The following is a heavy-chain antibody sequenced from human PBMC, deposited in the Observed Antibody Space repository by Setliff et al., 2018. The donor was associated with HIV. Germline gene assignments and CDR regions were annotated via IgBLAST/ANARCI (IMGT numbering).Heavy chain of an antibody. V-gene: IGHV3-7*01. CDR3: ASPTYYNFLN. Sequence: GGSLRLSCAASGFTLRSYWMGWVRQAPGKGLEWVANIKQDGSEKYYVDSVKGRFTVSRDYAKNSLYLQVNSLRVEDSAVYYCASPTYYNFLNWGQGTLVTVSS. CDR2: IKQDGSEK. CDR1: GFTLRSYW. D-gene: IGHD3-9*01. J-gene: IGHJ4*02.